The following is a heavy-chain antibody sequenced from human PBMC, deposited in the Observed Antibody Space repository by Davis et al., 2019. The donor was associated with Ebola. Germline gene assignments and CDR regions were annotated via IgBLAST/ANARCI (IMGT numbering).Heavy chain of an antibody. V-gene: IGHV3-23*01. J-gene: IGHJ4*02. D-gene: IGHD3-16*01. CDR2: ISAGGGST. Sequence: GGSLRLSCAASGFSFSSYAMSWVRQAPGKGLEWVSGISAGGGSTHYADSVKGRFTISRDNAKDTLFLQMNSLRADDTGVYHCATDPYGGDPQSADYWGQGSLVTVSS. CDR1: GFSFSSYA. CDR3: ATDPYGGDPQSADY.